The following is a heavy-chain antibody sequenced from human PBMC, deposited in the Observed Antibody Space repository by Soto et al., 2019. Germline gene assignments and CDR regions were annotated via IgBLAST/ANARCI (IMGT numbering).Heavy chain of an antibody. D-gene: IGHD5-12*01. J-gene: IGHJ4*02. CDR1: GGCINGYY. V-gene: IGHV4-59*01. CDR3: AQHRRTDADGYNLDF. Sequence: PSEALSLPCTLGGGCINGYYWGWIRQPPGKGLEWIGYVYYTGTTKYNPSLESRVTISADTSKNQFSLRVTSVTAADTAVYYCAQHRRTDADGYNLDFWGQGMLFTVSS. CDR2: VYYTGTT.